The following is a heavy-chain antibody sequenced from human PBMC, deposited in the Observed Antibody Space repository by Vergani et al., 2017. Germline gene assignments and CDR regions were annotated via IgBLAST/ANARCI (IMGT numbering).Heavy chain of an antibody. CDR3: AREGSGIAAP. V-gene: IGHV4-61*01. Sequence: QVQLQESGPGLVKPSETLSLTCTVSGGSVSSGSYYWSWIRQPPGKGLEWIGYIYYSGSTNYNPSLKSRVTISVDTSKNQFSLKLGSVTAADTAVYYCAREGSGIAAPWGQGTLVTVSS. CDR2: IYYSGST. CDR1: GGSVSSGSYY. D-gene: IGHD6-13*01. J-gene: IGHJ5*02.